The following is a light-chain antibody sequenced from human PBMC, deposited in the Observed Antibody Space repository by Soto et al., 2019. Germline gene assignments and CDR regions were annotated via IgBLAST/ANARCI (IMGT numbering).Light chain of an antibody. CDR2: AAS. J-gene: IGKJ2*01. Sequence: DIQMTQSPSSLSASVGDRVTITCRPSQSISRYLNWYQLKPGKAPKLLIYAASNLQSGVPSRFSGSASVTDFTLTISSLQSEDFATYHCQQTYGTPYTFGQGTKLEIK. CDR1: QSISRY. CDR3: QQTYGTPYT. V-gene: IGKV1-39*01.